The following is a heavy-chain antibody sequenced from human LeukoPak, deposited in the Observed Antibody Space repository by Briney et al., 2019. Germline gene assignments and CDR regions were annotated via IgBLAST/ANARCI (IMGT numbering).Heavy chain of an antibody. V-gene: IGHV4-34*01. CDR2: INHSGST. CDR3: ARRGGWGFGY. Sequence: SSETLSLTCAVYGGSFSGYYWSWIRQPPGKGLEWIGEINHSGSTNSNPSLKSRVTISVDTSKNQFSLKLSSVTAADTAVYYCARRGGWGFGYWGQGTLVTVSS. D-gene: IGHD3-16*01. CDR1: GGSFSGYY. J-gene: IGHJ4*02.